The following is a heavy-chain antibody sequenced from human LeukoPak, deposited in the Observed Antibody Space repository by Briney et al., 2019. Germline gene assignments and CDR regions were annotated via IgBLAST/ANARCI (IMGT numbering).Heavy chain of an antibody. CDR1: TDSISTYY. CDR2: IYYSGST. D-gene: IGHD5-18*01. CDR3: ASTPLRGYSYGYDY. J-gene: IGHJ4*02. V-gene: IGHV4-59*08. Sequence: SETLSLTCTVSTDSISTYYWSWIRQPPGKGLEWIGYIYYSGSTNYNPSLKSRVTISVDTSKNQFSLKLSSVTAADTAVYYCASTPLRGYSYGYDYWGQGTLVTVSS.